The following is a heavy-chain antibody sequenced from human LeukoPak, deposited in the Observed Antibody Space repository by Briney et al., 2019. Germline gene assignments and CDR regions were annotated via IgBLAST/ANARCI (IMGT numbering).Heavy chain of an antibody. J-gene: IGHJ3*02. CDR2: INHSGST. Sequence: PSETLSLTCAVYGGSFSGYYWSWIRQPPGKGLEWIGEINHSGSTNYNPSLKSRVTISVDTSKNQFSLKLSSVTAADTAVYYCAAPIAVAGVGGAFDIWGQGTMVTVPS. CDR3: AAPIAVAGVGGAFDI. V-gene: IGHV4-34*01. D-gene: IGHD6-19*01. CDR1: GGSFSGYY.